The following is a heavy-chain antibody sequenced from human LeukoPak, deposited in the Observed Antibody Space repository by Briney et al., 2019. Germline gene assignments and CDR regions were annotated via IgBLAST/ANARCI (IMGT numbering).Heavy chain of an antibody. CDR3: ARRSYCSGGSCYPNYYASSGYYLLDY. D-gene: IGHD2-15*01. Sequence: GASVKVSCKASGGTFNNYAVIWVRQAPGLGLEWVGGLIPTFGKPNYAQKFQGRVTISADESTSTAYLELNSLRSEDTALYYCARRSYCSGGSCYPNYYASSGYYLLDYWGQGTLVTVSS. J-gene: IGHJ4*02. V-gene: IGHV1-69*13. CDR2: LIPTFGKP. CDR1: GGTFNNYA.